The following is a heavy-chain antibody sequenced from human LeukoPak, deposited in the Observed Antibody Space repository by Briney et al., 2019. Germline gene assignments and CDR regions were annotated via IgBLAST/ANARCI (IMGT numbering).Heavy chain of an antibody. V-gene: IGHV3-30*04. CDR3: AREAMGDYYFDY. CDR1: GFTFSSYA. J-gene: IGHJ4*02. Sequence: GGSLRLSCAASGFTFSSYAMHWVRQAPGKGLEWVAVISYDGSNKHYADSVKGRFTISRDNSKNTLYLQMNSLRAEDTAVYYCAREAMGDYYFDYWGQGTLVTVSS. D-gene: IGHD2-21*02. CDR2: ISYDGSNK.